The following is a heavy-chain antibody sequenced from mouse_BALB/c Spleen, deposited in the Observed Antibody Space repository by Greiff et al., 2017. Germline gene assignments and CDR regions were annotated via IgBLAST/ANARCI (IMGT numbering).Heavy chain of an antibody. J-gene: IGHJ3*01. Sequence: EVNLVESGGDLVKPGGSLKLSCAASGFTFSSYAMSWVRQTPEKRLEWVASISSGGSTYYPDSVKGRFTISRDNARNILYLQMSSLRSEDTAMYYCAGGYGAWFAYWGQGTLVTVSA. V-gene: IGHV5-6-5*01. CDR2: ISSGGST. CDR1: GFTFSSYA. D-gene: IGHD1-2*01. CDR3: AGGYGAWFAY.